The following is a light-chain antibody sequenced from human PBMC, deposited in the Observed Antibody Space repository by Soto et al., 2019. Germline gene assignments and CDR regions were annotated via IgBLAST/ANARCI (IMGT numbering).Light chain of an antibody. CDR1: QSVSSN. V-gene: IGKV3-15*01. Sequence: IVMTQSPATLSVSPGERATLSCRASQSVSSNLAWYQQQPGQAPRLLIYGASTRATGIPARFSGSGSGTEFTLTISGLQSEDFAVYYCQQYNKWPTWTFGQGTKVEIK. CDR2: GAS. CDR3: QQYNKWPTWT. J-gene: IGKJ1*01.